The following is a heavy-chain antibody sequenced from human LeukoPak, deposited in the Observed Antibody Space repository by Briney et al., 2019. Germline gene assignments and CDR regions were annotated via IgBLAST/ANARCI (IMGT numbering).Heavy chain of an antibody. Sequence: PGGSLRLSCAASGFTFSSYSMNWVRQAPGKGLEWVSSISSSSSYIYYADSVKGRFTISRDNAKNSLYLQMNSLRAEDTAVYYCARDLSSSWYGLTDSGGAFDIWGQGTMVTVSS. CDR2: ISSSSSYI. J-gene: IGHJ3*02. CDR3: ARDLSSSWYGLTDSGGAFDI. V-gene: IGHV3-21*01. CDR1: GFTFSSYS. D-gene: IGHD6-13*01.